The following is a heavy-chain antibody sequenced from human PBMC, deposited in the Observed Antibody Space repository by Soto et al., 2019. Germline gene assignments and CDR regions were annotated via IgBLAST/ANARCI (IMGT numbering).Heavy chain of an antibody. V-gene: IGHV3-33*01. J-gene: IGHJ6*02. Sequence: QVQLVESGGGVVQPGRSLRLSCAASGFTFSSYGMHWVRQAPGKGLEWVAVIWYDGSNKYYADSVKGRFTISRDNSKNTLYLQMNSLRAEDTAVYYCARDLPVLRFLEWPESYGMDVWGQGTTVTVSS. CDR2: IWYDGSNK. CDR1: GFTFSSYG. D-gene: IGHD3-3*01. CDR3: ARDLPVLRFLEWPESYGMDV.